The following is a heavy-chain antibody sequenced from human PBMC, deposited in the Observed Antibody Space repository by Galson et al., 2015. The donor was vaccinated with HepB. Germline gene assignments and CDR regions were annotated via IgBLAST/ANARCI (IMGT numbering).Heavy chain of an antibody. Sequence: QSGAEVKKPGESLKISCKGSGYNFPIYWIGWVRQMPGKGLEWMGIIFPGDTETRYRLSFQGQVTISADKSTSTAYLQWRSLKASDTAIYYCARRIVGATAGFDYWGQGT. D-gene: IGHD1-26*01. V-gene: IGHV5-51*01. CDR3: ARRIVGATAGFDY. CDR2: IFPGDTET. CDR1: GYNFPIYW. J-gene: IGHJ4*02.